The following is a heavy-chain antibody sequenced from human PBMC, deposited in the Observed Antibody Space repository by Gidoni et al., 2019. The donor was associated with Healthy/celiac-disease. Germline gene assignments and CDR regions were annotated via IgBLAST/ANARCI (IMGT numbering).Heavy chain of an antibody. CDR1: GFPLSSYA. CDR3: AKGSLSLYDFWSGYYTEDYFDY. CDR2: ISGSGGST. D-gene: IGHD3-3*01. V-gene: IGHV3-23*01. J-gene: IGHJ4*02. Sequence: EVQLLESGGGLVQPGGSLRLSCAASGFPLSSYAMSWVRQAPGKGLEWVSAISGSGGSTYYADSVKGRFTISRDNSKNTLYLQMNSLRAEDTAVYYCAKGSLSLYDFWSGYYTEDYFDYWGQGTLVTVSS.